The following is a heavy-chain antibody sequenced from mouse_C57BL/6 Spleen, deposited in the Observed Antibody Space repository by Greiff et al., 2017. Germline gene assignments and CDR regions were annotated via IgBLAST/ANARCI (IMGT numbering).Heavy chain of an antibody. CDR1: GYTFTSYW. CDR3: ARGDGYEDY. CDR2: IDPSDSYT. V-gene: IGHV1-50*01. J-gene: IGHJ2*01. Sequence: VQLQQPGAELVKPGASVKLSCKASGYTFTSYWMQWVKQRPGQGLEWIGEIDPSDSYTNYNQKFKGKATLTVDTSSSTAYMQLSSLTSEDSAVYYCARGDGYEDYWGQGTTRTVSS. D-gene: IGHD2-2*01.